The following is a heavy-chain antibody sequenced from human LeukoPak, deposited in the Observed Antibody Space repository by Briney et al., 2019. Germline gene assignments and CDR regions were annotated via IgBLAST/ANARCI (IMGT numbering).Heavy chain of an antibody. CDR3: ASRVVVVIIDAFDI. CDR2: IYTSGST. Sequence: SETLSLTCTVSGGSISSGSYFWSWIRQPAGKGLEWIGRIYTSGSTNYNPSLKSRVTISVDTSKNQFSLKLSSVTAADTAVYYCASRVVVVIIDAFDIWGQGTMVTVSS. CDR1: GGSISSGSYF. V-gene: IGHV4-61*02. D-gene: IGHD3-22*01. J-gene: IGHJ3*02.